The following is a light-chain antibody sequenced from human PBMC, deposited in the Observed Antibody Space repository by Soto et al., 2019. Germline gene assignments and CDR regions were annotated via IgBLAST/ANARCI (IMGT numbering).Light chain of an antibody. Sequence: QSVLTQPPSASGSPGQSVTISCTGTSSDVGGYNYVSWFQQHPGEAPKLIIYEVSERPSGVPERFSGSKSGNTASLTVSGLRPEDEADYYCNSYAGSNNMLFGGGTKLTVL. CDR2: EVS. J-gene: IGLJ2*01. V-gene: IGLV2-8*01. CDR3: NSYAGSNNML. CDR1: SSDVGGYNY.